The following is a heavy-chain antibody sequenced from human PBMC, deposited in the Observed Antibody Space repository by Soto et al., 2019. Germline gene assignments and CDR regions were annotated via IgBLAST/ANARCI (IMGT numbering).Heavy chain of an antibody. CDR1: GFTFSSYG. J-gene: IGHJ4*02. CDR3: ARDPLQDYDSSGYQYYFDY. D-gene: IGHD3-22*01. CDR2: ISYDGSNK. Sequence: GGSLRLSCAASGFTFSSYGMHGVRQAPGKGLEWVAVISYDGSNKYYADSVKGRFTISRDNSKNTLYLQMNSLRAEDTAVYYCARDPLQDYDSSGYQYYFDYWGQGTLVTVSS. V-gene: IGHV3-30*03.